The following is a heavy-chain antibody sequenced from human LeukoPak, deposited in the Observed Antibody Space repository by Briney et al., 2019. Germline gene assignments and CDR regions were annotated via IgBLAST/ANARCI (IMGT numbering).Heavy chain of an antibody. D-gene: IGHD3-22*01. J-gene: IGHJ4*02. Sequence: PGGSLRLSCAASGFTFSTYAMSWVRQAPGKGLEWVSAISGSGGSTYYADSVKGRFTISRDNSKNTLYLQMNSPRAEDTALYYCAKDLPRTYYDSSGYSFDHWGQGTLVTVSS. CDR3: AKDLPRTYYDSSGYSFDH. CDR1: GFTFSTYA. V-gene: IGHV3-23*01. CDR2: ISGSGGST.